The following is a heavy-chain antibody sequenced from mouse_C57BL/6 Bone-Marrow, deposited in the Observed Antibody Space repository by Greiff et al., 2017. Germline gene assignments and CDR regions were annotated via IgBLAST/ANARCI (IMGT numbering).Heavy chain of an antibody. V-gene: IGHV1-59*01. CDR3: ARGAGTHY. CDR2: IDPSDSYT. D-gene: IGHD4-1*01. CDR1: GYTFTSYW. Sequence: QVQLQQPGAELVRPGTSVKLSCKASGYTFTSYWMHCVKQRPGQGLEWIGVIDPSDSYTNYNQKFKGKATLTVDTSSSTAYMQLSSLTSEDSAVYYCARGAGTHYWGQGTTLTVSS. J-gene: IGHJ2*01.